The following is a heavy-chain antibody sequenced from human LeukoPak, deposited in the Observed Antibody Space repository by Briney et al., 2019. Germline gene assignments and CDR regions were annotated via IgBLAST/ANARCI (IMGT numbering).Heavy chain of an antibody. D-gene: IGHD7-27*01. V-gene: IGHV3-23*01. CDR2: ITGSGGST. CDR1: GFTFSSYW. J-gene: IGHJ4*02. Sequence: GGSLRLSCAASGFTFSSYWMSWVRQAPGKGLEWVSTITGSGGSTYYADSVKGRFTISRDNSKNTLYLQMNSLRAEDTAIYYCARGLNWGSFDYWGQGTLVTVSS. CDR3: ARGLNWGSFDY.